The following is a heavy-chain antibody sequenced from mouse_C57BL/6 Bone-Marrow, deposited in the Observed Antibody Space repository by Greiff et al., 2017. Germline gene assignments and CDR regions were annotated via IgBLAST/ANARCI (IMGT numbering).Heavy chain of an antibody. J-gene: IGHJ2*01. Sequence: QVQLQQPGAELVKPGASVKMSCKASGYTFTSYWITWVKQRPGPGLGWIGDIYPTSGRTNYNEKFKSKAILTVDTTSNTAYMQLSSLTSEDSAVFYCARSGPRGRSFDYWGQGTTLTVSS. CDR1: GYTFTSYW. D-gene: IGHD3-1*01. CDR2: IYPTSGRT. CDR3: ARSGPRGRSFDY. V-gene: IGHV1-55*01.